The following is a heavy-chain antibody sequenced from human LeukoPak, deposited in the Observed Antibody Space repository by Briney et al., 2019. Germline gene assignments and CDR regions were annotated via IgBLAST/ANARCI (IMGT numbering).Heavy chain of an antibody. D-gene: IGHD6-13*01. Sequence: GGSLRLSCAASGFTFSSYAMSWVRQAPGKGLEWVSAISGSGGSTYYADSVKGRFTISRDNSKNTLYLQMNSLRAEDTAVYYCAKRSYSSSWYSYFQHWGHGTLVTVSS. CDR3: AKRSYSSSWYSYFQH. CDR1: GFTFSSYA. V-gene: IGHV3-23*01. J-gene: IGHJ1*01. CDR2: ISGSGGST.